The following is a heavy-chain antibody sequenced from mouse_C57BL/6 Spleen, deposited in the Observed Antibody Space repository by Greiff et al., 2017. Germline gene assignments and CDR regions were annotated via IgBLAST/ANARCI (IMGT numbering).Heavy chain of an antibody. V-gene: IGHV1-80*01. CDR2: IYPGDGDT. CDR1: GYAFSSYW. CDR3: ARRGLRRGYYAMDY. D-gene: IGHD2-4*01. Sequence: VKLVESGAELVKPGASVKISCKASGYAFSSYWMNWVKQRPGKGLEWIGQIYPGDGDTNYNGKFKGKATLTADKSSSTAYMQLSSLTSEDSAVYFCARRGLRRGYYAMDYWGQGTSVTVSS. J-gene: IGHJ4*01.